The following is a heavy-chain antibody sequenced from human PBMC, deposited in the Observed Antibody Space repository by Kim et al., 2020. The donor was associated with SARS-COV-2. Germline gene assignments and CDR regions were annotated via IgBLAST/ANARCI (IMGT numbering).Heavy chain of an antibody. V-gene: IGHV3-23*01. CDR1: GFTFSTYD. Sequence: GGSLRLSCAASGFTFSTYDMYWVRRAPGKGLECVSGIRGTDGSTHYADSVKGRFTISRDNSKNTLYLQMNSLRAEDTAVYYCAKGYYCTSTTCYAYWGQGTLVTVSS. J-gene: IGHJ4*02. CDR2: IRGTDGST. D-gene: IGHD2-2*01. CDR3: AKGYYCTSTTCYAY.